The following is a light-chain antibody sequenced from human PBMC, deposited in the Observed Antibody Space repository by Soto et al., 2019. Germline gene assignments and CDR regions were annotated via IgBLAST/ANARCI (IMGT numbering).Light chain of an antibody. V-gene: IGKV3-11*01. CDR3: HQRSDWPIT. J-gene: IGKJ4*01. Sequence: EIVLTQSPATLSWSPGERATLYCRASQNINNYLAWYQHKPGQAPRLLIYDSSNRATGIPARFSGSGSGTDFTLTISTLEPEDFAVYYCHQRSDWPITFGGGTKVEIK. CDR2: DSS. CDR1: QNINNY.